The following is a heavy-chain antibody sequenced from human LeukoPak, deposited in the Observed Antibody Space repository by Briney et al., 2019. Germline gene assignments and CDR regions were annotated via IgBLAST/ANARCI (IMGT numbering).Heavy chain of an antibody. Sequence: ASVKVSCKASGYTFTGYYMHWVRQAPGQGLEWMGWINPNSGGTNYAQKFQGRVTMTRDTSISTAYMELSRLRSDDTAVYYCARDSYSGSYSFDYWGQGTLVTVSS. CDR3: ARDSYSGSYSFDY. D-gene: IGHD1-26*01. V-gene: IGHV1-2*02. J-gene: IGHJ4*02. CDR1: GYTFTGYY. CDR2: INPNSGGT.